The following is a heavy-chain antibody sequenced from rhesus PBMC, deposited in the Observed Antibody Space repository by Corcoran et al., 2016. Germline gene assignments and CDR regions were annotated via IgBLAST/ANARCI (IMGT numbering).Heavy chain of an antibody. CDR1: GFTFRDYN. CDR2: ISNGGGST. D-gene: IGHD3-28*01. CDR3: ARDRKYYYGSGYGLDS. V-gene: IGHV3-59*01. J-gene: IGHJ6*01. Sequence: EVQLVESGGGLAKPGGSLRLSCAASGFTFRDYNRHWVRPASGKGLEWVSRISNGGGSTWYADSVKGRFTISRENAKNTLYLQMDSLRAEDTAVYYCARDRKYYYGSGYGLDSWGQGVVVTVSS.